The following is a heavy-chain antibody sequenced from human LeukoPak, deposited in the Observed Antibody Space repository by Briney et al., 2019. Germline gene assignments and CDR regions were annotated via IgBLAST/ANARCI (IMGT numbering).Heavy chain of an antibody. CDR1: GYTFTSYA. CDR2: INPNSGGT. Sequence: ASVKVSCKASGYTFTSYAMNWVRQAPGQGLEWMGWINPNSGGTNYAQTFQGRVTMARDTSISTAYMELSRLRSDDTAVYYCARGSDSDAFDIWGQGTMVTVSS. V-gene: IGHV1-2*02. J-gene: IGHJ3*02. D-gene: IGHD2-21*01. CDR3: ARGSDSDAFDI.